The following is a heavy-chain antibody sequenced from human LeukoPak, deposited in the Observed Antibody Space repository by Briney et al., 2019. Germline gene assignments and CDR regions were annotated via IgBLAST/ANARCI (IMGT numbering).Heavy chain of an antibody. CDR2: IKIKTDGGTT. J-gene: IGHJ4*02. D-gene: IGHD2-2*01. CDR3: TTEDKRYCSSTSCRVDY. Sequence: PGGSLRLSCAASGFTFSNAWMSSVRHAPRKGLEWVGRIKIKTDGGTTDYAAPVKGRFTISRDDSKNTLYLQMNSLKTEDTAVYYCTTEDKRYCSSTSCRVDYWGQGTLVTVSS. CDR1: GFTFSNAW. V-gene: IGHV3-15*01.